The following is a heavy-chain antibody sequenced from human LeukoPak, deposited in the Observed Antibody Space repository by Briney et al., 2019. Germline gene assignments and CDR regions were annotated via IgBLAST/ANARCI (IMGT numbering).Heavy chain of an antibody. CDR2: INHSGST. Sequence: SETLSLTCAVYGGSFSGYYWSWIRQPPGKGLEWIGEINHSGSTNYNPSLKSRVTISVDTSKNQFSLKLSSVTAADTAVYYCARAYSSGWYVNYWGQETLVTVSS. CDR3: ARAYSSGWYVNY. D-gene: IGHD6-19*01. J-gene: IGHJ4*02. CDR1: GGSFSGYY. V-gene: IGHV4-34*01.